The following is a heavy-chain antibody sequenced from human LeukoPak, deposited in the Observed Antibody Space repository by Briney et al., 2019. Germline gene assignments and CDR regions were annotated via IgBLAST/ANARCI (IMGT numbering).Heavy chain of an antibody. Sequence: SETLSLTCAVYGGSFSGYYWSWIRQPPGKGLEWIGEINHSGSTNYNPSLKSRVTISVDTSKNQFSLKLSSVTAADTAVYYCARMMVWGGRIAAAGDWGQGTLVTVSS. D-gene: IGHD6-13*01. CDR1: GGSFSGYY. V-gene: IGHV4-34*01. J-gene: IGHJ4*02. CDR3: ARMMVWGGRIAAAGD. CDR2: INHSGST.